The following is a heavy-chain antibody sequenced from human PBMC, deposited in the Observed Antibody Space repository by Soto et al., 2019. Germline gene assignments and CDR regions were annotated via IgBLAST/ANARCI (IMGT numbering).Heavy chain of an antibody. CDR3: ARDRGYSPDSFDI. Sequence: QVQLEQSGAEVKNPGASVKVSCKASGYTFSSYGISCVRQAPGQGLEWMGWIGAYNGDTNYAQNLQGRVTMTTDTATSTAYMELTSLRSDDTAMYYCARDRGYSPDSFDIWGQGTMVTVNS. D-gene: IGHD5-18*01. CDR2: IGAYNGDT. J-gene: IGHJ3*02. CDR1: GYTFSSYG. V-gene: IGHV1-18*01.